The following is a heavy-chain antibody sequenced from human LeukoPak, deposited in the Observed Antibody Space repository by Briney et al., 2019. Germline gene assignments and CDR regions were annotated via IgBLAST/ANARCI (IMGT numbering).Heavy chain of an antibody. J-gene: IGHJ4*02. Sequence: ASVKVSCKASGYTFTGYYMHWVRQAPGQGLEWMGWINPNSGGTNYAQKLQGRVTMTRDTSISTAYIELGRLRSDDTAVYYCARAVAADTEIDYWGQGTLVTVSS. CDR1: GYTFTGYY. CDR2: INPNSGGT. V-gene: IGHV1-2*02. D-gene: IGHD2-15*01. CDR3: ARAVAADTEIDY.